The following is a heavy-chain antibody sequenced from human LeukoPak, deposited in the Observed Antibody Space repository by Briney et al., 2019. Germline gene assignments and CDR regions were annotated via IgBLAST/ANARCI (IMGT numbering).Heavy chain of an antibody. CDR2: IYYSGST. V-gene: IGHV4-30-4*07. Sequence: SETLSLTCAVSGGSISSGGYSWSWIRQPPGKGLEWIGYIYYSGSTYYNPSLKSRVTISVDTSKNQFSLKLSSVTAADTAVYYRARVYHYYDSSGYYPTPLFIDYWGQGTLVTVSS. CDR3: ARVYHYYDSSGYYPTPLFIDY. CDR1: GGSISSGGYS. J-gene: IGHJ4*02. D-gene: IGHD3-22*01.